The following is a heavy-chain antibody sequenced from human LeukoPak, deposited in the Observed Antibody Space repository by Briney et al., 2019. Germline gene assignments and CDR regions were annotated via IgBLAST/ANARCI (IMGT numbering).Heavy chain of an antibody. CDR2: MNPNSGNT. J-gene: IGHJ5*02. CDR1: GYTFTSYD. CDR3: ARAYCSGGSCYSNDVRFDP. V-gene: IGHV1-8*03. Sequence: ASVKVSCKASGYTFTSYDINWVRQATGQGLEWMGWMNPNSGNTGYAQKFQGRVTITRNTSISTAYMELSSLRSEDTAVYYCARAYCSGGSCYSNDVRFDPWGQGTLVTVSS. D-gene: IGHD2-15*01.